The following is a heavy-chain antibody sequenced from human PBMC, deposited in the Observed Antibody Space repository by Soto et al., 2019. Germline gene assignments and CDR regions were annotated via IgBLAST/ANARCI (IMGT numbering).Heavy chain of an antibody. V-gene: IGHV4-59*01. D-gene: IGHD6-13*01. CDR2: ISDSGRI. CDR1: GGSISTYF. Sequence: SETLSLTCTVSGGSISTYFGNWLRQTPGKGLEWIAYISDSGRISYNPSLKSRVTMSVDASKNQFSLKLSSVTAADTAVYYCARDRIAADATEVAFDFWGQGTMVTVSS. J-gene: IGHJ3*01. CDR3: ARDRIAADATEVAFDF.